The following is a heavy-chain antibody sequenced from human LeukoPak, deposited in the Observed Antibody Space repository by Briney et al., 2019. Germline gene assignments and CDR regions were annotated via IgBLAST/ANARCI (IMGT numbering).Heavy chain of an antibody. CDR2: IYYSGST. D-gene: IGHD3-22*01. Sequence: SQTLSLTCTVSGGSISSGDYYWSWIRQPPGKGLEWIGYIYYSGSTYYNPSLKSRVTISVDTSKNQFSLKLSSVTAADTAVYYCARTEVMDCSGYYYGSFDYWGQGTLVTVSS. V-gene: IGHV4-30-4*08. CDR3: ARTEVMDCSGYYYGSFDY. J-gene: IGHJ4*02. CDR1: GGSISSGDYY.